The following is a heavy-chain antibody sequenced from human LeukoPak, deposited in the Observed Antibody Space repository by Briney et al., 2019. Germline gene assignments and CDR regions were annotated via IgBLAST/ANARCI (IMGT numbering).Heavy chain of an antibody. CDR1: GGSISSGGYY. V-gene: IGHV4-39*01. D-gene: IGHD3-3*01. J-gene: IGHJ4*02. CDR3: ARLFGSTGFFFDY. CDR2: IYYGGNT. Sequence: SETLSLTCTVSGGSISSGGYYWGWIRQHPGKGLEWIGSIYYGGNTYYTPSLKSRVTISVDTSKNQFSLRLSSVTAADTAVYYCARLFGSTGFFFDYWGQGTLVTVSS.